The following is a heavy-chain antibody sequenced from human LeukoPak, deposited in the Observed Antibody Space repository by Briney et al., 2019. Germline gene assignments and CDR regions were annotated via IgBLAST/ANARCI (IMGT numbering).Heavy chain of an antibody. J-gene: IGHJ3*02. CDR1: GFPFSSYW. D-gene: IGHD5-18*01. Sequence: GSLRLSCVASGFPFSSYWMTWVRQAPGKGLEWVANIKQDGSKKSYVDSVKGRFTISRDNSKNTLYLHMNSLRAEDTAVYYCARGGAYTYGYLRGDAFDIWGQGTMVTVSS. CDR2: IKQDGSKK. V-gene: IGHV3-7*03. CDR3: ARGGAYTYGYLRGDAFDI.